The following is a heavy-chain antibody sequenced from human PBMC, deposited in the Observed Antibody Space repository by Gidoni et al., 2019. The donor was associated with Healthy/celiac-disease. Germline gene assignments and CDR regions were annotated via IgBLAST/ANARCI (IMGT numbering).Heavy chain of an antibody. V-gene: IGHV4-39*07. CDR2: IYYSGSA. J-gene: IGHJ4*02. CDR1: GGSIRSSSYY. Sequence: QLQLQESGPGLVKPSEPLSLTCTVSGGSIRSSSYYWGWIRQPPGKGLEWIGSIYYSGSAYYNPSLKSRVTISVDTSKNQFSLKLSSVTAADTAVYYCAREWSYYSYYFDYWGQGTLVTVSS. CDR3: AREWSYYSYYFDY. D-gene: IGHD1-26*01.